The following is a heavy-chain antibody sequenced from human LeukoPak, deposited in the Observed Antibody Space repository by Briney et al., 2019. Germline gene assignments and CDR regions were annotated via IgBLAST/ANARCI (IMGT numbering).Heavy chain of an antibody. CDR2: ISYDGSNK. CDR3: AKDAQQLVRGWFDP. V-gene: IGHV3-30*18. D-gene: IGHD6-13*01. Sequence: GGSLRLSCAASGFTFSSYGMHWVRQAPGKGLEWVAVISYDGSNKYYADSVKGRFTISRDNSKNTLYLQMNSLRAEDTAMYYCAKDAQQLVRGWFDPWGQGTLVTVSS. J-gene: IGHJ5*02. CDR1: GFTFSSYG.